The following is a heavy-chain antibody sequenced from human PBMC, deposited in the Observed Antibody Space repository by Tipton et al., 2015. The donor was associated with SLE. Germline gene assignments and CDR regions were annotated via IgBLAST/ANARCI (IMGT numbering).Heavy chain of an antibody. CDR1: GFTFSNYA. J-gene: IGHJ4*02. CDR2: ISSSGGST. Sequence: SLRLSCAASGFTFSNYAMSWVRQAPGKGLEWVPAISSSGGSTYYADSVKGRFTISRDNSKNTLYLQMNSLRAEDTAVYYCASRVQGNYDYWGQGTLVTVSS. D-gene: IGHD1-1*01. CDR3: ASRVQGNYDY. V-gene: IGHV3-23*01.